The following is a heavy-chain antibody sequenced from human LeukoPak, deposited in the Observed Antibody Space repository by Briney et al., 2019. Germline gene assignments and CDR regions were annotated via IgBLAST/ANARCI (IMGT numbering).Heavy chain of an antibody. CDR1: GGSISSGSYY. V-gene: IGHV4-61*02. D-gene: IGHD2-2*01. CDR2: IYTSGST. J-gene: IGHJ4*02. Sequence: SQTLSLTCTVSGGSISSGSYYWSWIRQPAGKGLEWIGRIYTSGSTNYNPSLKRRVTISVETSKNQVSLKLSSVTAADTAVYYCAREDYQLPPFYFDYWGQGTLVTVSS. CDR3: AREDYQLPPFYFDY.